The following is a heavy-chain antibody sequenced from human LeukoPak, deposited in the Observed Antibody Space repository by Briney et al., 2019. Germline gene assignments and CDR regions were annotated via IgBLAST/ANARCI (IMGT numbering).Heavy chain of an antibody. CDR3: ARNVLRFLEFGWFDP. V-gene: IGHV4-39*07. J-gene: IGHJ5*02. D-gene: IGHD3-3*01. Sequence: SETLSLTCTVSGGSISSSSYYWGWIRQPPGKGPEWIGSIYYSGSTNYNPSLKSRVTISVDTSKNQFSLKLSSVTAADTAVYYCARNVLRFLEFGWFDPWGQGTLVTVSS. CDR2: IYYSGST. CDR1: GGSISSSSYY.